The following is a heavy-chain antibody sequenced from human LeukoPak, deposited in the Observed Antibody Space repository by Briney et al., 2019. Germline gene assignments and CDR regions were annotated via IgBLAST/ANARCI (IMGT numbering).Heavy chain of an antibody. CDR1: GFTFSSYA. D-gene: IGHD2-2*01. J-gene: IGHJ3*01. CDR2: ISGSGGST. V-gene: IGHV3-23*01. Sequence: GGSLRLSCAASGFTFSSYAMSWVRQAPGKGLEGVSAISGSGGSTYYADSVKGRFTISRDNSKNTLYLQMNSLRAEDTAVYYCAEDIVVVPAAIDAFDVWGQGTMVTVSS. CDR3: AEDIVVVPAAIDAFDV.